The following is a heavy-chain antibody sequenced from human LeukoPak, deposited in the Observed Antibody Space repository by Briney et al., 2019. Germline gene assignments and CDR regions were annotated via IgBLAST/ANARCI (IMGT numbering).Heavy chain of an antibody. J-gene: IGHJ6*03. CDR1: GFTFSSYA. CDR2: ISYDGSNK. CDR3: AKDGLYYYYMDV. Sequence: GGSLRLSCAASGFTFSSYAMHWVRQAPGKGLEWVAVISYDGSNKYYADSVKGRFTISRDNSKNTLYLQMNSLRAEDTAVYYCAKDGLYYYYMDVWGKGTTVTVSS. V-gene: IGHV3-30*04.